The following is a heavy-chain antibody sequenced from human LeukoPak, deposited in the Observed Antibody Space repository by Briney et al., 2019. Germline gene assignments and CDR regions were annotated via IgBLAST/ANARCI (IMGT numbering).Heavy chain of an antibody. V-gene: IGHV3-7*01. Sequence: GGSLRLSCTASGFTFSSNWMSWVRQAPGKGLEWVANIKQDGSEKNYVDSVKGRFTISRDNAKNSLYLQLNSVSAEDTAVYYCATDRDWTLLDYWGQGTLVTVSS. CDR3: ATDRDWTLLDY. J-gene: IGHJ4*02. D-gene: IGHD1-1*01. CDR2: IKQDGSEK. CDR1: GFTFSSNW.